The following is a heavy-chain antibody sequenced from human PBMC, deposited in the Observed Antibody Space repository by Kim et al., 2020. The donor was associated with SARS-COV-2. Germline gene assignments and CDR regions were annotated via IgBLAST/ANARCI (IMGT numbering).Heavy chain of an antibody. V-gene: IGHV3-30*18. CDR3: AKDAYLLYYGSGSYYLNY. J-gene: IGHJ4*02. CDR2: ISYDGSKK. D-gene: IGHD3-10*01. Sequence: GGSLRLSCAASGFTFSSYGMHWVRQAPGKGLEWVAVISYDGSKKYYADSVKGRFTISRDNSKNTLYLQMNSLRAEDTAVHYCAKDAYLLYYGSGSYYLNYWGQGHLVTVSA. CDR1: GFTFSSYG.